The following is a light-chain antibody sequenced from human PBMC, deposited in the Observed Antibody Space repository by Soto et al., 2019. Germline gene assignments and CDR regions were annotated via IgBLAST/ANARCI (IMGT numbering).Light chain of an antibody. V-gene: IGKV3-15*01. CDR2: GAS. CDR1: QSVSSN. J-gene: IGKJ5*01. Sequence: DTVITQSPATLSVSPGEGASLSCRASQSVSSNLVWYQHKPGQAPRLLIYGASTRATDIPARFSGSGSGTEFTLTISSLQSEDFAVYYCQQYNNWKVTFGQGTRLEIK. CDR3: QQYNNWKVT.